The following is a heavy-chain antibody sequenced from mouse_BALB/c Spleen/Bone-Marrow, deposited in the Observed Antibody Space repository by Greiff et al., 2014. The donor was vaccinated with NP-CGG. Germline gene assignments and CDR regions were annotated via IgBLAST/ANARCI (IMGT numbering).Heavy chain of an antibody. CDR1: GFTFSSYT. V-gene: IGHV5-6-4*01. J-gene: IGHJ4*01. CDR2: ISSGGSYT. CDR3: TRDAMDY. Sequence: EVKLVESGGGLVKPGGSLKLSCAASGFTFSSYTMSWVRRTPEKRLEWVATISSGGSYTYYPDSVKGRFTISRDNAKNTLYLQMSSLKSEDTAMYYCTRDAMDYWGQGTSVTVSS.